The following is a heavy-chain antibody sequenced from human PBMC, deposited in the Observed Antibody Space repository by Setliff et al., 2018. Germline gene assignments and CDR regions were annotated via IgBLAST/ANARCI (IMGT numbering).Heavy chain of an antibody. CDR2: IIPIFGTA. D-gene: IGHD3-3*01. Sequence: VKVSCKASGGTFSSYAISWVRQAPGQGLEWMGGIIPIFGTANYAQKFQGRVTITADESTSTAYMELSSLRSEDTAVYYCASSRDYNFWSGYYSPLDYWGQGTLVTVSS. CDR3: ASSRDYNFWSGYYSPLDY. V-gene: IGHV1-69*01. J-gene: IGHJ4*02. CDR1: GGTFSSYA.